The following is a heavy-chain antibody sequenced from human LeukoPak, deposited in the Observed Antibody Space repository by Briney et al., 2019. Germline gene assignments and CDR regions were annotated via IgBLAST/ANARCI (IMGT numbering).Heavy chain of an antibody. D-gene: IGHD2-2*01. CDR2: IYHSGTT. Sequence: SETLSLTCAVSGYSISSGYYWGWIRQPPGKGLEWIGTIYHSGTTYYNPSLKSRVATSLDTSKNQFSLNLRSVTAADTAVYYCARFESTSGRGFDPWGQGTLVTVSS. J-gene: IGHJ5*02. CDR3: ARFESTSGRGFDP. CDR1: GYSISSGYY. V-gene: IGHV4-38-2*01.